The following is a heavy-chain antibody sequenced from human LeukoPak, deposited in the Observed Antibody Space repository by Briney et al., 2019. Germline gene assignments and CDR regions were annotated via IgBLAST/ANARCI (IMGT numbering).Heavy chain of an antibody. V-gene: IGHV3-23*01. J-gene: IGHJ4*02. CDR1: GLTFSNYA. Sequence: PGGSLRLSCAASGLTFSNYAISWVRQAPGKGLEWVSSISSLGISSYYADSVKGRFTISRDNSKNTLYLQMNSLRAEDTAVYYCAKDMGSRATNFDYWGQGILVIVSS. D-gene: IGHD1-26*01. CDR3: AKDMGSRATNFDY. CDR2: ISSLGISS.